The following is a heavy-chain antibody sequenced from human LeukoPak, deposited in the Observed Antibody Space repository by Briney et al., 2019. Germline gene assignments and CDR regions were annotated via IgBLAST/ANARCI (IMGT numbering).Heavy chain of an antibody. J-gene: IGHJ4*02. Sequence: PSETLSLTCAVYGGSFSGYYWSWIRQPPGKGLEWIGEINHSGSTNYNPSLKSRVTISVDTSKNQFSLKLSSVTAADTAVYYCARSSRIDYWGQGTLVTVSS. CDR2: INHSGST. V-gene: IGHV4-34*01. CDR3: ARSSRIDY. CDR1: GGSFSGYY.